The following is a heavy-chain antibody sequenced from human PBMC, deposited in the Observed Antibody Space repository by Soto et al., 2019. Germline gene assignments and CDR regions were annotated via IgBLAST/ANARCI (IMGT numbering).Heavy chain of an antibody. Sequence: GGSLRLSCAASGFTFSSYAMSWVRQAPGKGLEWVSAISGSGGSTYYADSVKGRFTISRDNSKNTLYLQMNSLRAEDTAVYYCAKARYYDILTGYPRWFDYWGQGTLVTVSS. V-gene: IGHV3-23*01. D-gene: IGHD3-9*01. J-gene: IGHJ4*02. CDR3: AKARYYDILTGYPRWFDY. CDR2: ISGSGGST. CDR1: GFTFSSYA.